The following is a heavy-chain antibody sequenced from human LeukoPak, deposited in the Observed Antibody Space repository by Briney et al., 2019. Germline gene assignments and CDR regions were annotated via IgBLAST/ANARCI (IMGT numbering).Heavy chain of an antibody. D-gene: IGHD3-10*01. J-gene: IGHJ4*02. CDR3: AKRGVVIRVILVGFHKEAYYFDS. CDR2: MSGSGGRT. Sequence: GGSLRLSCAVSGITLSNYGMSWVRQAPGKGLEWVAGMSGSGGRTNYADSAKGRFTISRDNPKNTLFLQMNSLRAEDMAVYFCAKRGVVIRVILVGFHKEAYYFDSWGQGALVTVSS. V-gene: IGHV3-23*01. CDR1: GITLSNYG.